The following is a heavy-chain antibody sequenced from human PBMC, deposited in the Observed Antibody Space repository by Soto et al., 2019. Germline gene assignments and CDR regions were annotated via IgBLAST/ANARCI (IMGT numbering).Heavy chain of an antibody. CDR2: ISGSVGST. CDR1: GFTFSNYA. D-gene: IGHD6-13*01. J-gene: IGHJ4*02. CDR3: AKAGGAAGTVDYFDY. Sequence: GGSLRLSCAASGFTFSNYAINWVRQSPRKGLEWVSVISGSVGSTYYADSVKGRSTITRDNSKNTLYLQMNSLRAEDTAVYYCAKAGGAAGTVDYFDYWGQGTLVTVSS. V-gene: IGHV3-23*01.